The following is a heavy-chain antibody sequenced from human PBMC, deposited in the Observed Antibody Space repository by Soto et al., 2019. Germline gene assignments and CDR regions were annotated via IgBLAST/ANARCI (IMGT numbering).Heavy chain of an antibody. V-gene: IGHV1-18*01. J-gene: IGHJ5*02. CDR3: ARGLSSGWYASYNWFDP. CDR2: ITAFNGNT. D-gene: IGHD6-19*01. Sequence: ASVKVSCKASGYTFTDYGISWVRQAPGQGLQWMGWITAFNGNTKYAQQIQGRVTMTRDTSISTAYMELSRLRSDDTAVYYCARGLSSGWYASYNWFDPWGQGTLVTVSS. CDR1: GYTFTDYG.